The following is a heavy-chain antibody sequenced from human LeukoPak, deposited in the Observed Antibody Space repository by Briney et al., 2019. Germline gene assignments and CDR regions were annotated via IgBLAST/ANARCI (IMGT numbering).Heavy chain of an antibody. V-gene: IGHV1-2*02. CDR3: ARVGRAAAGTFWFDP. D-gene: IGHD6-13*01. Sequence: ASVKVSCKASGYTFTGYYMHWVRQAPGQGLEWMGWINPNSGGTNYAQKFQGRVTMTRDTSISTAYMELSRLRSDDTAVYYCARVGRAAAGTFWFDPWGQGTLDTVSS. CDR1: GYTFTGYY. CDR2: INPNSGGT. J-gene: IGHJ5*02.